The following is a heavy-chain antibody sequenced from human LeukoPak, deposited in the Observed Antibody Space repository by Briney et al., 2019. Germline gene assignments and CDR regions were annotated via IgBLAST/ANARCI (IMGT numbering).Heavy chain of an antibody. V-gene: IGHV4-39*01. CDR2: MYYSGST. D-gene: IGHD2-8*02. J-gene: IGHJ3*01. CDR3: ARHEDWRSADL. Sequence: SETLSLTCTVSGGSISSGVYYWAWIRQPPGKGLEWIGAMYYSGSTYYNPSLKSRVTISVDTSKNRFSLKLSSVTAADTAVYYCARHEDWRSADLWGQGTMVTVSS. CDR1: GGSISSGVYY.